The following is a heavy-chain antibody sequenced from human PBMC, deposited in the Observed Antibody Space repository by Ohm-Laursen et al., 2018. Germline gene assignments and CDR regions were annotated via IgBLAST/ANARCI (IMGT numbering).Heavy chain of an antibody. J-gene: IGHJ6*02. Sequence: TLSLTCTVSGGSISSGGYYWSWIRQHPGKGLEWIGYIYYSGSTYYNPSLKSRVTISVDTSKNQFSLKLSSVTAADTAVYYCGTGTADYYYYGMDAWGQGTTVIVSS. V-gene: IGHV4-31*03. CDR2: IYYSGST. D-gene: IGHD1-1*01. CDR3: GTGTADYYYYGMDA. CDR1: GGSISSGGYY.